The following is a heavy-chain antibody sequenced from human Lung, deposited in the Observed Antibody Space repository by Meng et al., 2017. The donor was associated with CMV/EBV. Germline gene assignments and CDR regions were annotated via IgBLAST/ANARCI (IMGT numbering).Heavy chain of an antibody. Sequence: SXEASGFSFSSYGMHWVRQAPGKGLEWVAVIWYDGSNENYGESVKGRFTISRDYSKNMLYLQMNSLRAEDTAVYYCAKDSSRSTWYGPDDYSGMDVWGQGXTVTVSS. CDR3: AKDSSRSTWYGPDDYSGMDV. CDR1: GFSFSSYG. D-gene: IGHD6-13*01. CDR2: IWYDGSNE. V-gene: IGHV3-33*06. J-gene: IGHJ6*02.